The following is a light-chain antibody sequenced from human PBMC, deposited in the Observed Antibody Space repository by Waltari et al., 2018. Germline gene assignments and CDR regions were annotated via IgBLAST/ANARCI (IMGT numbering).Light chain of an antibody. CDR1: QSISSW. J-gene: IGKJ3*01. CDR3: QQYNSYPFT. Sequence: DIQMTQSPSTLSASVGDRVTITCRASQSISSWLAWYQQKPGKAPKRLIYKASSLESGVPSRFSGSGSGTEFTLTISSLQPDDFATDYCQQYNSYPFTFGPGTKVDIK. CDR2: KAS. V-gene: IGKV1-5*03.